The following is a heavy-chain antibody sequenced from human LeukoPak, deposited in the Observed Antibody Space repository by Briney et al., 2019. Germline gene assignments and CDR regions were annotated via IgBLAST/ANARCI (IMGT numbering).Heavy chain of an antibody. Sequence: ASETLSLTCAVYGGSFSGYYWSWIRRPPGKGLEWIGEINHSGSTNYNPSLKSRVTISVDTSKNQFSLKLSSVTAADTAVYYCARSPYDYVWGSYRILDYWGQGTLVTVSS. CDR3: ARSPYDYVWGSYRILDY. J-gene: IGHJ4*02. CDR1: GGSFSGYY. V-gene: IGHV4-34*01. D-gene: IGHD3-16*02. CDR2: INHSGST.